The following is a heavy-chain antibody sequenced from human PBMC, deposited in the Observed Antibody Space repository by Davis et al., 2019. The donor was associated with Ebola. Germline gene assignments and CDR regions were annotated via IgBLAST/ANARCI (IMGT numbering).Heavy chain of an antibody. CDR1: GGSVNNYY. CDR2: IYFTGST. V-gene: IGHV4-59*02. Sequence: SETLSLTCTVSGGSVNNYYWSWIRQPPGKGLEWIGYIYFTGSTTYNPSLKSRVTISIDTSKNQFSLNLSSVTAADTAIYYCARSLGAYAFDSWGQGALVTVSS. CDR3: ARSLGAYAFDS. J-gene: IGHJ4*02. D-gene: IGHD3-16*01.